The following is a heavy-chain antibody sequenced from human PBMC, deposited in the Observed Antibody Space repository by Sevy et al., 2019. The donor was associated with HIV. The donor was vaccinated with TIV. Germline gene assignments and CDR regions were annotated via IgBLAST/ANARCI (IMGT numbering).Heavy chain of an antibody. J-gene: IGHJ5*02. D-gene: IGHD3-16*01. CDR1: GFTFDDYA. V-gene: IGHV3-9*01. Sequence: GGSLRLSCAASGFTFDDYAMHWVRQAPGKGLEWVSSISWSSSIVGYADSVKGRFSISRDNAKNSLFLQMNSLRAEDTALYYCVKGPYITSSPGLFDPWGQVTLVTVSS. CDR3: VKGPYITSSPGLFDP. CDR2: ISWSSSIV.